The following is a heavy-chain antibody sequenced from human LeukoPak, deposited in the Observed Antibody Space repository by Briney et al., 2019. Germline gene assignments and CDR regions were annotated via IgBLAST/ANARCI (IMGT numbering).Heavy chain of an antibody. CDR2: INHSGST. J-gene: IGHJ4*02. CDR1: GGSFSGYY. CDR3: AGYTIFGVVILDY. Sequence: PSETLSLTCAVYGGSFSGYYWSWIRQPPGKGLEWIGEINHSGSTNYNPSLKSRVTISVDTSKNQFSLKLSSVTAADTAVYYCAGYTIFGVVILDYWGQGTLVTVSS. D-gene: IGHD3-3*01. V-gene: IGHV4-34*01.